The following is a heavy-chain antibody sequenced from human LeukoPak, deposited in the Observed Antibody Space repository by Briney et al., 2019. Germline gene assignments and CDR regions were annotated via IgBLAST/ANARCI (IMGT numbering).Heavy chain of an antibody. CDR3: AKDKKSSGYYSFDY. CDR2: ISYDGSNK. Sequence: PGGSLRLSCAASGFTFSSYGMHWVRQAPGKGLEWVAVISYDGSNKYYADSVKGRFTISRDNSKNTLYLQMNSLRAEDTAVYYCAKDKKSSGYYSFDYWGQGTLVTASS. V-gene: IGHV3-30*18. D-gene: IGHD3-22*01. J-gene: IGHJ4*02. CDR1: GFTFSSYG.